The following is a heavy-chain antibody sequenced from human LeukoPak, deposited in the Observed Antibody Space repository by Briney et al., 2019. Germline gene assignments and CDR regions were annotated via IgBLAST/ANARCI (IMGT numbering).Heavy chain of an antibody. CDR3: ASVGSSPVFDY. J-gene: IGHJ4*02. CDR1: GFTVSSNY. CDR2: IYSGGST. Sequence: GGSLRLSCAASGFTVSSNYMSWVRQAPGKGLEWVSVIYSGGSTYYADSVKGRFTISRDNSKNTLYLQMNSLRAEDTAVYYCASVGSSPVFDYWGQGTLVTVSS. D-gene: IGHD2-2*01. V-gene: IGHV3-66*01.